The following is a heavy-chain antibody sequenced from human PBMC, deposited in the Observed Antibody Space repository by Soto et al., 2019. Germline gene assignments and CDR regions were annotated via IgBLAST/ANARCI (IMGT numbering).Heavy chain of an antibody. D-gene: IGHD1-20*01. V-gene: IGHV1-69*12. Sequence: QVQLVQSGAEVKKPGSSVKVSCKASGGTFSSYAISWVRQAPGQGLEWMGGIIPIFGTANYAQKFQGRVTITADESTSTAYMELSSLRSEDTGVYYCARTLGDNWNDGDDAFDIWGQGTMVTVSS. J-gene: IGHJ3*02. CDR1: GGTFSSYA. CDR2: IIPIFGTA. CDR3: ARTLGDNWNDGDDAFDI.